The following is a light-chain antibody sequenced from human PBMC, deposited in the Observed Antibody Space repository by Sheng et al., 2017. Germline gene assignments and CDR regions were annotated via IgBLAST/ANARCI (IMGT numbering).Light chain of an antibody. V-gene: IGLV3-1*01. CDR2: QDT. Sequence: SYELTQPPPVSVSPGQTARITCSGDKLGEKYVSWYQQKPGQSPVVVIYQDTKRPSGIPERFSGSNSGNTATLTISGTQAMDEADYYCQAWDSSLAVFGGGTKLTVL. CDR1: KLGEKY. CDR3: QAWDSSLAV. J-gene: IGLJ2*01.